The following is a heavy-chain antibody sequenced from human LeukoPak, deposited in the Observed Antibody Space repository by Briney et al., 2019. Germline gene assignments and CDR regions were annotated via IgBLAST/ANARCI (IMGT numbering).Heavy chain of an antibody. J-gene: IGHJ4*02. CDR2: ISYDGSHK. CDR3: AREDYGNYFFDF. Sequence: HPGRSLRLSCAASGFVFRNYAMHWVRQAPGKGLEWVAVISYDGSHKYYNDSVKGRFTISGDNSKNTLYLQMDSLRAEDTAVYYCAREDYGNYFFDFWGQGTLVTVPS. D-gene: IGHD4-11*01. V-gene: IGHV3-30-3*01. CDR1: GFVFRNYA.